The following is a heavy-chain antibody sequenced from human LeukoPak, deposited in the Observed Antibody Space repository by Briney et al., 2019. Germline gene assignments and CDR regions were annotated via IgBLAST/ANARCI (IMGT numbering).Heavy chain of an antibody. Sequence: PSETLSLTGTVSGGSISSYYWSWIRQPAGKGLEWIGRIYTSGSTNYNPSLKSRVTMSVDTSKNQFSLKLSSVTAADTAVYYCARSRVSMVRGISAFDIWGQGTMVTVSS. CDR3: ARSRVSMVRGISAFDI. J-gene: IGHJ3*02. CDR1: GGSISSYY. V-gene: IGHV4-4*07. D-gene: IGHD3-10*01. CDR2: IYTSGST.